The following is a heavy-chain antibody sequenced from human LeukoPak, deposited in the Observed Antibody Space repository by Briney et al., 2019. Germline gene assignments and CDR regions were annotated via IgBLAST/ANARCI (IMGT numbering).Heavy chain of an antibody. CDR2: INHSGST. Sequence: PSETLSLTCAVYGEPFSGYYWTWIRQPPGKGLEWIGEINHSGSTSYNPSLKSRVTISVDTSKNQFSLKLSSVTAADTAVYYCARPRPGGGWFDYWGQGVLVTVSS. CDR1: GEPFSGYY. D-gene: IGHD3-16*01. V-gene: IGHV4-34*01. J-gene: IGHJ4*02. CDR3: ARPRPGGGWFDY.